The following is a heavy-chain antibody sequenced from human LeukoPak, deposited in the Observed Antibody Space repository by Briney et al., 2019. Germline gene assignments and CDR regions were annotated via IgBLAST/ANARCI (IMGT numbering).Heavy chain of an antibody. V-gene: IGHV3-21*01. CDR1: GFTFSNYN. CDR3: AREERDGYNYYWYFDL. Sequence: GGSLRLPCAASGFTFSNYNMHWVRQAPGKGLEWVSSISSSSSYIYYADSVKGRFTISRDNAKNSLYLQMNSLRAEDTAVYYCAREERDGYNYYWYFDLWGRGTLVTVSS. CDR2: ISSSSSYI. J-gene: IGHJ2*01. D-gene: IGHD5-24*01.